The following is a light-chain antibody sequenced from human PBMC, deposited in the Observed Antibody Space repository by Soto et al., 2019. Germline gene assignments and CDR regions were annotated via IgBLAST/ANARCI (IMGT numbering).Light chain of an antibody. CDR1: QSVSSR. Sequence: EIVLTQSPGTLSLSPWERATLSCRASQSVSSRLAWYQQKPGQAPRLLISGASSRATGIPDRFSGSGSATDFTLTISRLEPEDFAVYYCQQRTSWPTFGGGTKVDIK. J-gene: IGKJ4*01. V-gene: IGKV3D-20*02. CDR3: QQRTSWPT. CDR2: GAS.